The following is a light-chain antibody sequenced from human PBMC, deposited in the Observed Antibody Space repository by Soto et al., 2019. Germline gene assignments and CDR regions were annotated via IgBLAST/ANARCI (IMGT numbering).Light chain of an antibody. CDR3: QQYNQWPIT. Sequence: EIVMTQSPATLSVSPGERATLSCRASQSVGSTLAWYQQKPGQAPRLLIYGASTRATSISARFSGSGSATDFTLTISSLQSEDFAVNYCQQYNQWPITFGQGTRLE. V-gene: IGKV3-15*01. CDR1: QSVGST. CDR2: GAS. J-gene: IGKJ5*01.